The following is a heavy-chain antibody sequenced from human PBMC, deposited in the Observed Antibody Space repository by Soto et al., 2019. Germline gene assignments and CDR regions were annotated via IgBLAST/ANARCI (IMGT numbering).Heavy chain of an antibody. CDR3: ARHARYYDILTGYSTLSWLDP. D-gene: IGHD3-9*01. CDR2: IYYSGST. CDR1: GGSISSYY. V-gene: IGHV4-59*08. J-gene: IGHJ5*02. Sequence: SETLSLTCTVSGGSISSYYWSWIRQPPGKGLEWIGYIYYSGSTNYNPSLKSRVTISVDTSKSQFSLWLSSVTAADTAVYYCARHARYYDILTGYSTLSWLDPWGQGTLVTVSS.